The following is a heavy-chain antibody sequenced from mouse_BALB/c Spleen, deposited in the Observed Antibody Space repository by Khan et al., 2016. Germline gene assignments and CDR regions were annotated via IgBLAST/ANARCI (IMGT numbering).Heavy chain of an antibody. D-gene: IGHD2-12*01. CDR1: GFNIKDYY. Sequence: VQLKESGAELVRPGALVKLSCKASGFNIKDYYLHWVKQRPEQGLEWVGWIDPETGHTIYDPKFQGKASMTADTSSNTAYLQPSSLTSEDTAVYYCAGEISYHTSRGFAYWGQGTLVIVSA. CDR2: IDPETGHT. J-gene: IGHJ3*01. CDR3: AGEISYHTSRGFAY. V-gene: IGHV14-1*02.